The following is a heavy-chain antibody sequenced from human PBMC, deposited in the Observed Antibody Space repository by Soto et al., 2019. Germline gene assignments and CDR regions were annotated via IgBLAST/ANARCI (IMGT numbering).Heavy chain of an antibody. Sequence: EVQLVESGGGLVKSGGSLRLSCAASGFTFNNAWMTWVRQAPGKGLEWVGRAKSKTDGGAIDYAAPAKGRFPISRDDSKNTLFLEMKSLKTEDTGGYYCTTAVTTPDHYYYYGRDVWGQGTTVTVSS. CDR2: AKSKTDGGAI. CDR1: GFTFNNAW. CDR3: TTAVTTPDHYYYYGRDV. V-gene: IGHV3-15*05. J-gene: IGHJ6*02.